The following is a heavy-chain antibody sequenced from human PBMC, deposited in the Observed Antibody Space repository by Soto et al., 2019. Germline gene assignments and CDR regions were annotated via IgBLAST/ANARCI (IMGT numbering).Heavy chain of an antibody. CDR2: ISYDGSNK. D-gene: IGHD3-10*01. V-gene: IGHV3-30*18. Sequence: QVQLVESGGGVVQPGRSLRLSCAASGFTFSSYGMNWVRQAPGKGLEWVAVISYDGSNKYYADSVKGRFTIARDNSKNTLYLQMNSLRAEDTAVFYCAKDLIIMIRGGGYGMDVWGKGTTVTVSS. J-gene: IGHJ6*04. CDR1: GFTFSSYG. CDR3: AKDLIIMIRGGGYGMDV.